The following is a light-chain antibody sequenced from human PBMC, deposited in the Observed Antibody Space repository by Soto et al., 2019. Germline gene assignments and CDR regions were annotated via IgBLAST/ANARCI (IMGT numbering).Light chain of an antibody. Sequence: DIPMTQSPSTLSASVGDRVTITCRANQSISSWLAWYQQRPGKAPKLLIYKASSLESGVPSRFSGSGSGTEFTLTISSLQPDDSATYYCQQYDNGWTFGQGTKVEI. CDR2: KAS. J-gene: IGKJ1*01. CDR3: QQYDNGWT. V-gene: IGKV1-5*03. CDR1: QSISSW.